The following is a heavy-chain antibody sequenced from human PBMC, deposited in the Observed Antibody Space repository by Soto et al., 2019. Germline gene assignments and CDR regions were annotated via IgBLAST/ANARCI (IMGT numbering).Heavy chain of an antibody. V-gene: IGHV3-23*01. CDR1: GFTFSSYA. Sequence: EVQLLESGGGLVQPGGSLRLSCAASGFTFSSYAVSWVRQAPGKGLEWVSAISGSGGSTYYADSVKGRFTISRDNSKNTLYLQMNSLRAEDTAVYYCAKLSSLVVVVAAQDYWGQGTLVTVSS. D-gene: IGHD2-15*01. CDR3: AKLSSLVVVVAAQDY. J-gene: IGHJ4*02. CDR2: ISGSGGST.